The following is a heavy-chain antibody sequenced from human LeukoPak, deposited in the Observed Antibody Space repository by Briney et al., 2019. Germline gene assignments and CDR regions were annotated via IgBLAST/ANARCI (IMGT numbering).Heavy chain of an antibody. CDR3: ARHFSDCSSTSCYTHHFDY. D-gene: IGHD2-2*02. Sequence: PSETLSLTCTVSGGSISSSSYYWGWIRQPPGKGLEWIVSIYYSGITYYNPSLKSRVTISVDTSKNQFSLKLSSATAADTAVYYCARHFSDCSSTSCYTHHFDYWGQGTLVTVSS. J-gene: IGHJ4*02. CDR1: GGSISSSSYY. CDR2: IYYSGIT. V-gene: IGHV4-39*01.